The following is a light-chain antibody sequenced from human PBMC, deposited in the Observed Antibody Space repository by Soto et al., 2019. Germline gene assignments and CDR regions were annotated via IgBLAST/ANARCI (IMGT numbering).Light chain of an antibody. CDR1: SSDVGSYNY. Sequence: QSALTPPASVSGSPGQSITISCTGTSSDVGSYNYVSWYQQHPGKAPKLMIYDVSNRPSGVSNRFSGSKSGNTASLTISGLQAEDEADYYCNSYTGSSTPYVFGTGTKVTVL. J-gene: IGLJ1*01. CDR3: NSYTGSSTPYV. CDR2: DVS. V-gene: IGLV2-14*03.